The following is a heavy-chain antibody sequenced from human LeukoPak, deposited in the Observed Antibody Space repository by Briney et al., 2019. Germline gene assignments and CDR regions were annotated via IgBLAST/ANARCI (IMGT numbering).Heavy chain of an antibody. J-gene: IGHJ4*02. D-gene: IGHD2-15*01. Sequence: PGGSLRLSCAASGFTVSSNYMSWVRQAPGKGLEWVSVIYSGGSTYYADSVKGRFTISRDNSENTLYLQMNSLRAEDTAVYYCAKAPGGSCYSSFDYSGQGTLVTVSS. CDR2: IYSGGST. V-gene: IGHV3-66*01. CDR1: GFTVSSNY. CDR3: AKAPGGSCYSSFDY.